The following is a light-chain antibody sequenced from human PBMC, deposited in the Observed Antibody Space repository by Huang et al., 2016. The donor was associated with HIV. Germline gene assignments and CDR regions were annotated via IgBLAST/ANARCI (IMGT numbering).Light chain of an antibody. Sequence: DIVMTQSPDSLAVSLGERATINCKSNQSVLYSSNSKNYLAWDQQKPGQPPKLLIYWASTRESGVPDRLSGSGSGTDFTLTISSLQAEDVAVYYCQQYYSTPRTFGQGTKVEIK. J-gene: IGKJ1*01. CDR1: QSVLYSSNSKNY. V-gene: IGKV4-1*01. CDR2: WAS. CDR3: QQYYSTPRT.